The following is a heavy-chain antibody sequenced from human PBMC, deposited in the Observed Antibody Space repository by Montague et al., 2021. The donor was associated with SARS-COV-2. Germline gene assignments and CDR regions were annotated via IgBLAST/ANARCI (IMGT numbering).Heavy chain of an antibody. D-gene: IGHD1-1*01. CDR3: ARGRGTALFWRVYFGRDV. J-gene: IGHJ6*01. CDR2: KKHSGST. Sequence: KKHSGSTNSNPSLKSRVTISVDTSQNQFSLKLSSVTAADTAVYYCARGRGTALFWRVYFGRDVWGQGTT. V-gene: IGHV4-34*01.